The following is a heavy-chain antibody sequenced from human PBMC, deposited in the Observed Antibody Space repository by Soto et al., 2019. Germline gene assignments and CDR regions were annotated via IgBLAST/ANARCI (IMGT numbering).Heavy chain of an antibody. CDR1: GYTFTGYN. Sequence: ASVKVSCKASGYTFTGYNINWVRQATGQGLEWMGWMNPNGGNTGYAQKFQGRVTMTRNTSISTAYMELSSLKSEDTAVYYCARGTPINHYFGSGSYANYWGQGTPVTV. J-gene: IGHJ4*02. D-gene: IGHD3-10*01. V-gene: IGHV1-8*01. CDR3: ARGTPINHYFGSGSYANY. CDR2: MNPNGGNT.